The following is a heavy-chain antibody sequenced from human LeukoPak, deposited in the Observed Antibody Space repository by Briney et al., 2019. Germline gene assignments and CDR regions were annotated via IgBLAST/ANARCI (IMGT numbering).Heavy chain of an antibody. V-gene: IGHV3-23*01. CDR1: GFTFSSYG. D-gene: IGHD6-13*01. J-gene: IGHJ4*02. Sequence: PGGSLRLSCAASGFTFSSYGMSWVRQAPGKGLEWVSAISGSGGSTYYADSVKGRFTISRDNSKNTLYLQMNSLRPEDTAVYYCARGAYSSSWLNFDYWGQGTLVTVSS. CDR2: ISGSGGST. CDR3: ARGAYSSSWLNFDY.